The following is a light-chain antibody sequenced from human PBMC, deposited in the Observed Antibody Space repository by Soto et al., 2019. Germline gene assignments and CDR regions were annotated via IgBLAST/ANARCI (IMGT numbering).Light chain of an antibody. V-gene: IGLV3-21*02. Sequence: SYELTQPPSVSVAPGQTARITCGGNNIGIKSVHWYHQKPGQAPLLVVYDDRYGPSGIPERFSGSNSGNTATLTISRVEAGDEADYYCQVSDSGSDSFVFGSGTKLTVL. CDR2: DDR. CDR3: QVSDSGSDSFV. CDR1: NIGIKS. J-gene: IGLJ1*01.